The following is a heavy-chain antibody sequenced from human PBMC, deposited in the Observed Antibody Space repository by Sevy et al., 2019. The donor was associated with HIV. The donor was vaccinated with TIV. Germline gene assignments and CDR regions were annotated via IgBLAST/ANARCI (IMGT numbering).Heavy chain of an antibody. Sequence: VSVKVSSKASGYTFTGYYMHWVRQAPGQGLEWMGWINPNSGGTNYAQKFQGRVTMTRDTSISTAYMELSRLRSDDTAVYYCARGFYYYDSSGYYWPWGQGTLVTVSS. V-gene: IGHV1-2*02. J-gene: IGHJ5*02. D-gene: IGHD3-22*01. CDR3: ARGFYYYDSSGYYWP. CDR2: INPNSGGT. CDR1: GYTFTGYY.